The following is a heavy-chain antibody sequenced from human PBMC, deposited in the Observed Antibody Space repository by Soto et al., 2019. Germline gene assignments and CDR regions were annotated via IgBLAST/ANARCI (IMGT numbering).Heavy chain of an antibody. CDR3: ARESGGATATLDYYYFYMDV. CDR2: INPNGGVT. V-gene: IGHV1-2*04. CDR1: GDSVNDYY. Sequence: QVQLVQSGAEVRKPGASVTVSCRSSGDSVNDYYIHWVRQAPGQGFEWMGWINPNGGVTKYAQKCQGWVSMTRDTSIRTVYMQLSRLRSDDTAVYYCARESGGATATLDYYYFYMDVWGTGTTVTVSS. D-gene: IGHD5-12*01. J-gene: IGHJ6*03.